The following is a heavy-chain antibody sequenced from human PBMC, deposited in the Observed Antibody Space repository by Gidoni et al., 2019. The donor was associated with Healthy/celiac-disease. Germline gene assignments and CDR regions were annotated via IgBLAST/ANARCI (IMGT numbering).Heavy chain of an antibody. J-gene: IGHJ4*02. V-gene: IGHV4-34*01. CDR2: INHSGST. Sequence: QVQLQQWGAGLLKPSETLSLTCAVHGGSFRGYYWSWTRQPPGKGLEWIGEINHSGSTNYNPSLKSRVTISVDTSKNQFSLKLSSVTAADTAVYYCARGRRYYYDSSGALFDYWGQGTLVTVSS. D-gene: IGHD3-22*01. CDR1: GGSFRGYY. CDR3: ARGRRYYYDSSGALFDY.